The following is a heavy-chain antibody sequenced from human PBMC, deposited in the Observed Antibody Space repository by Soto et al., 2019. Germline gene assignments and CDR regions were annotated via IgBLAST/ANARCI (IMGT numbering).Heavy chain of an antibody. V-gene: IGHV4-61*01. D-gene: IGHD3-3*01. CDR3: ARDRRDDFWSGFDWFDP. CDR1: GGSVSSGSYY. J-gene: IGHJ5*02. CDR2: IYYSGST. Sequence: PSETLSLTCTVSGGSVSSGSYYWSWIRQPPGKGLEWIGYIYYSGSTNYNPSLKSRVTISVDTSKNQFSLKLSSVTAADTAVYYCARDRRDDFWSGFDWFDPWGQGTLVTVSS.